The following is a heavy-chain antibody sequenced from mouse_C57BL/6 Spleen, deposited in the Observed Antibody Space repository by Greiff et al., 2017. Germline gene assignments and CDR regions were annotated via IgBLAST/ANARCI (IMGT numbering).Heavy chain of an antibody. CDR2: IYPGDGDT. Sequence: QVQLQQSGAELVTPGASVKIFCKASGYAFSSYWMNWVKQRPGKGLVWIGQIYPGDGDTNYNGKFKGKATLTADKSSSTAYMQLSSLTSEDSAVFFCARYGSSPYYAMDYWGQGTSVTVSS. J-gene: IGHJ4*01. V-gene: IGHV1-80*01. CDR3: ARYGSSPYYAMDY. D-gene: IGHD1-1*01. CDR1: GYAFSSYW.